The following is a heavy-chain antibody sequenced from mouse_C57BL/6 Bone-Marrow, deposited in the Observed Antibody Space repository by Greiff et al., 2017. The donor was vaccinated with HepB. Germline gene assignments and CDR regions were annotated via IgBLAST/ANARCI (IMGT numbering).Heavy chain of an antibody. CDR3: AVWFKIPYYFDY. CDR2: IHPNSGST. J-gene: IGHJ2*01. Sequence: QVQLQQPGAELVKPGASVKLSCKASGYTFTSYWMHWVKQRPGQGLEWIGMIHPNSGSTNYNEKFKSKATLTVDKSSSTAYMQLSSLTSEDSAVYYCAVWFKIPYYFDYWGQGTTLTVSS. V-gene: IGHV1-64*01. CDR1: GYTFTSYW. D-gene: IGHD2-10*02.